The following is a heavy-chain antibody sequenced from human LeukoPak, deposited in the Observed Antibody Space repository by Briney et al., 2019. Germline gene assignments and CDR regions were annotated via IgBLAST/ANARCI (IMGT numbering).Heavy chain of an antibody. D-gene: IGHD1-26*01. Sequence: GASVKVSCKTSGYTCSGYGISWVRQAPGQGLEWMGWITGNNGNTNYAPSLQGRVTMTTDTSTNTAYMELTSLKSDDTAVYYCARDQRNSGSYRFEYWGQGTLVTVSS. J-gene: IGHJ4*02. CDR3: ARDQRNSGSYRFEY. CDR2: ITGNNGNT. CDR1: GYTCSGYG. V-gene: IGHV1-18*01.